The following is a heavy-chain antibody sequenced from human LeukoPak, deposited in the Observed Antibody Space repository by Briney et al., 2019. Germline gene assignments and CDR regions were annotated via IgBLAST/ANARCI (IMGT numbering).Heavy chain of an antibody. Sequence: PGGSLRLSCAASGFTFSSYAMSWVRQAPGKGLEWVSAISGSGGSTYYADSVKGRFTISGDNSENTLYLQMNSLRAEDTAVYYCANRLKAGVDYWGQGTLVTVSS. V-gene: IGHV3-23*01. CDR3: ANRLKAGVDY. J-gene: IGHJ4*02. D-gene: IGHD6-19*01. CDR1: GFTFSSYA. CDR2: ISGSGGST.